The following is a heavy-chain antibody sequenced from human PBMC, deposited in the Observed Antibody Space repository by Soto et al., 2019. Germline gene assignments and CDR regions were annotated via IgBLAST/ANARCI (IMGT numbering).Heavy chain of an antibody. J-gene: IGHJ3*01. CDR3: AKGGYDASDL. CDR2: LNPNTGDT. V-gene: IGHV1-8*01. CDR1: GYTLTSHD. Sequence: ASVKVSCKASGYTLTSHDINWVRQATGQGLEWMGWLNPNTGDTGYAQKFQGRLSMTRNTSISTAYMELSSLRSEDTAVYYCAKGGYDASDLWGQGTLVTVSS. D-gene: IGHD5-12*01.